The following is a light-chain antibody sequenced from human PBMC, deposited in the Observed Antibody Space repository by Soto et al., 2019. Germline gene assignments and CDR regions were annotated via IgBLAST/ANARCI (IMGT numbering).Light chain of an antibody. CDR2: DAS. Sequence: PGERATLSCRASQSVSSYLAWYQQKPGQAPRLLIYDASNRANGIPARFSGSGSGTDLTLTISSLEPEDFAVYYCQQRSNWPTITFGQGTRLEI. V-gene: IGKV3-11*01. CDR1: QSVSSY. J-gene: IGKJ5*01. CDR3: QQRSNWPTIT.